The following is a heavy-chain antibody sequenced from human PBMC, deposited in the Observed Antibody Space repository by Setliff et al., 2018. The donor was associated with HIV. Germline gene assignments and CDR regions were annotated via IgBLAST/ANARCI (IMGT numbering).Heavy chain of an antibody. J-gene: IGHJ3*02. CDR3: ARACRDGYNFLAFDI. V-gene: IGHV1-8*01. CDR2: MNPKSGNT. Sequence: ASVKVSCKASGYTFTSYDINWVRQATGQGLEWMGWMNPKSGNTGYAQKFQGRVTITTDESTSTAYMELSSLRSEDTAVYYCARACRDGYNFLAFDIWGQGTMVTVSS. CDR1: GYTFTSYD. D-gene: IGHD5-12*01.